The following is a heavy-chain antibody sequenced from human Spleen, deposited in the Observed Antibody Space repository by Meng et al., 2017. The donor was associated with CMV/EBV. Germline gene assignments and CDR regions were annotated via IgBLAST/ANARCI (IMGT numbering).Heavy chain of an antibody. J-gene: IGHJ6*02. CDR2: ISTSVSYI. Sequence: GESLKISCAASGFIFSSYTLNWVRQAPGKGLEWVSSISTSVSYIYYADSVKGRFTISRDNAKKSLYLQMNSLRADDTGVYYCVRDLTGTGNYFGMDVWGQGTTVTVSS. CDR1: GFIFSSYT. CDR3: VRDLTGTGNYFGMDV. D-gene: IGHD1-20*01. V-gene: IGHV3-21*01.